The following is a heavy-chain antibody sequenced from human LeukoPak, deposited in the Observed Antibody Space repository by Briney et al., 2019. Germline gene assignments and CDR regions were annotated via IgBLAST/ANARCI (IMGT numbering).Heavy chain of an antibody. J-gene: IGHJ4*02. CDR3: ARTSPPRYYFDY. CDR2: ISSSSSYI. CDR1: GFTFSSYE. Sequence: GGSLRLSCAASGFTFSSYEMNWVRQAPGKGLEWVSSISSSSSYIYYADSVKGRFTISRDNAKNSLYLQMNSLRAEDTAVYYCARTSPPRYYFDYWGQGTLVTVSS. V-gene: IGHV3-21*01.